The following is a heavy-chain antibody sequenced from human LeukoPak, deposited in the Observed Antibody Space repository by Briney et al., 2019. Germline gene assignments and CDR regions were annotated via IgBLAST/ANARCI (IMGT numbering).Heavy chain of an antibody. Sequence: QSGGSLRLSCAASGFTFSSYGMHWVRQAPGKGLEWVAVISYDGSNKYYADSVKGRFTISRDNSKNTLYLQMNSLRAEDTAVYYCACHSGSYSSYAFDIWGQGTMVTVSS. CDR2: ISYDGSNK. CDR1: GFTFSSYG. V-gene: IGHV3-30*03. D-gene: IGHD1-26*01. CDR3: ACHSGSYSSYAFDI. J-gene: IGHJ3*02.